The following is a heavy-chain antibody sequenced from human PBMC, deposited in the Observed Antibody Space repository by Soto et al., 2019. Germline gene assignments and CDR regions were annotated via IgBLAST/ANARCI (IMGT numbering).Heavy chain of an antibody. CDR2: IIPIFGTA. D-gene: IGHD3-22*01. V-gene: IGHV1-69*12. Sequence: QVQLVQSGAEVKKPGSSVTDSCKASGGTFSSYAISWVRQAPGQGLEWMGGIIPIFGTADYAQRFQGRVTITADESTSTGNMELSSLRSGDTAVYYCASHYDSSGYYFRGLDYWGQGTLVTASS. CDR1: GGTFSSYA. CDR3: ASHYDSSGYYFRGLDY. J-gene: IGHJ4*02.